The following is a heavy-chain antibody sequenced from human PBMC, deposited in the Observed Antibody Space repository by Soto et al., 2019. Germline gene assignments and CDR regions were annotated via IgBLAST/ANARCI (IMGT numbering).Heavy chain of an antibody. Sequence: LSLTCAVYGGSFSGYYWSWIRQPPGKGLEWIGEINHSGSTNYNPSLKSRVTISVDTSKNQFSLKLSSVTAADTAVYYCARGKDILTGPGWFDPWGQGTLVTVSS. J-gene: IGHJ5*02. D-gene: IGHD3-9*01. CDR2: INHSGST. CDR3: ARGKDILTGPGWFDP. CDR1: GGSFSGYY. V-gene: IGHV4-34*01.